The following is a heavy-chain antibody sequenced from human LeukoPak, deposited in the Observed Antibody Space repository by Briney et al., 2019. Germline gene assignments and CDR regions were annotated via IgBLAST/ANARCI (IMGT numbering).Heavy chain of an antibody. D-gene: IGHD3-9*01. CDR3: ARDLYYDILTGYYSHYYYYMDV. CDR2: ILPILGIA. J-gene: IGHJ6*03. Sequence: SVKVSCKASAGTFSSYTISWVRQAPGQGLERMGRILPILGIANYAQKFQGRVTITADKSTSTAYMELSSLRSEDTAVYYCARDLYYDILTGYYSHYYYYMDVWGKGTTVTVSS. V-gene: IGHV1-69*04. CDR1: AGTFSSYT.